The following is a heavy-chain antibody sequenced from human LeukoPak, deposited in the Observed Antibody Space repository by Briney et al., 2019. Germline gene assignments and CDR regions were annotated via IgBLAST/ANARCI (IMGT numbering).Heavy chain of an antibody. CDR1: GFTSSSYG. V-gene: IGHV3-48*02. D-gene: IGHD5-24*01. CDR3: ARVGDGHSANYFDF. Sequence: HTGGYLRCSCSASGFTSSSYGMGWVRQAPGKGLEWVSYISITSSTVYYADSVKGRFTVSRDNAKNSLYLQMNSLRDEDTAMFYCARVGDGHSANYFDFWGEGTLVTVSS. CDR2: ISITSSTV. J-gene: IGHJ4*02.